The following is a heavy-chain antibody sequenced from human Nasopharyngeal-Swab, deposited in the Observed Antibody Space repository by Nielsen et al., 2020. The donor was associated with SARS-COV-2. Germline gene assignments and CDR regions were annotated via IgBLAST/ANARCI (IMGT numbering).Heavy chain of an antibody. CDR3: ARAGDFWSGWSANYYMDV. Sequence: SETLSLTCTVSGGSISSGGYYWSWIRRHPGKGLEWIGYIYYSGSTYYNPSLKSRVTISVDTSKNQFSLKLCSVTAADTAVYYCARAGDFWSGWSANYYMDVWGKGTTVTVSS. CDR2: IYYSGST. J-gene: IGHJ6*03. V-gene: IGHV4-31*03. CDR1: GGSISSGGYY. D-gene: IGHD3-3*01.